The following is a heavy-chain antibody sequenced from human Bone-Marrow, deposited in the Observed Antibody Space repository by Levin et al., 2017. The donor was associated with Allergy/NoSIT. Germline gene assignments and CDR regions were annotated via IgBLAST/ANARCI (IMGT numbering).Heavy chain of an antibody. CDR3: ARDEANWGSKPNWYFDL. CDR2: IISSSSYI. D-gene: IGHD7-27*01. Sequence: GGSLRLSCAASGFTFSSYSMNWVRQAPGKGLEWVSSIISSSSYIYYADSVKGRFTISRDNAKNSLYLQMNSLRAEDTAVYYCARDEANWGSKPNWYFDLWGRGTLVTVSS. V-gene: IGHV3-21*01. CDR1: GFTFSSYS. J-gene: IGHJ2*01.